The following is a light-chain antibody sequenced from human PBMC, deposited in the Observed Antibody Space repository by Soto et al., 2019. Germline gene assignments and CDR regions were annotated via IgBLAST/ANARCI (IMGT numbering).Light chain of an antibody. V-gene: IGLV2-14*01. CDR2: EVS. Sequence: VLTQPASVSGSPGQSIAISCTGTSSDVGGYNYVSWYQQHPGKAPKLLISEVSNRPSGVSNRFSGSKSGNTASLTISGLQAEDEADYYCSSYTSTSTFVFGTGTKVTVL. J-gene: IGLJ1*01. CDR1: SSDVGGYNY. CDR3: SSYTSTSTFV.